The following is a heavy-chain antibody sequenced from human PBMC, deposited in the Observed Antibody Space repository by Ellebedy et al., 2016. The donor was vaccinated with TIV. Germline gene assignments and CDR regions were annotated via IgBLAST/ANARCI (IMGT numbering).Heavy chain of an antibody. CDR3: ARDRGGFGQYENWFDP. CDR1: GASIRSYY. D-gene: IGHD3-10*01. V-gene: IGHV4-59*01. J-gene: IGHJ5*02. Sequence: MPSETLSLTCTVSGASIRSYYWTWIRQPPGKGLEWIGNIHYTGRNDYNPSLKSRLSISVDTSKNEFSLKLTSVTAADTAVYYCARDRGGFGQYENWFDPWGQGTLVIVSS. CDR2: IHYTGRN.